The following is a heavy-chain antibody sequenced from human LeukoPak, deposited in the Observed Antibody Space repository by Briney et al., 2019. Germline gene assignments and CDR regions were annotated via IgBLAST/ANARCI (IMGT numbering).Heavy chain of an antibody. D-gene: IGHD2-2*01. V-gene: IGHV4-4*09. CDR1: GSISGYY. CDR2: IYTSGRT. J-gene: IGHJ3*02. Sequence: PSETLSLTCTVSGSISGYYWSWIRQPPGKGLEWNGYIYTSGRTNYNPSLESRVTISVDTSKNQFSLDLSSVTAADTAVYYCARQKCTSASCLTKNAFDIWGQGTMVTVSS. CDR3: ARQKCTSASCLTKNAFDI.